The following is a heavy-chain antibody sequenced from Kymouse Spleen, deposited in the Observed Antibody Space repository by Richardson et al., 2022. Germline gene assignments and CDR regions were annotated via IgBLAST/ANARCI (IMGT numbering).Heavy chain of an antibody. CDR2: IYYSGST. CDR1: GGSISSSSYY. J-gene: IGHJ6*02. Sequence: QLQLQESGPGLVKPSETLSLTCTVSGGSISSSSYYWGWIRQPPGKGLEWIGSIYYSGSTYYNPSLKSRVTISVDTSKNQFSLKLSSVTAADTAVYYCARIPAARYYGMDVWGQGTTVTVSS. V-gene: IGHV4-39*01. D-gene: IGHD6-6*01. CDR3: ARIPAARYYGMDV.